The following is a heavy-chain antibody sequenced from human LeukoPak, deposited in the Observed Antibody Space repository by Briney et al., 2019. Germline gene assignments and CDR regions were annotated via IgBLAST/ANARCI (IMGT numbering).Heavy chain of an antibody. Sequence: SETLSLTCTVSGGSISSYYWSWIRQPPGKGLEWIGYIYYSGSTNYNPSLKSRVTISVGTSKNQFSLKLSSVTAADTAVYYCARGNYDILTGYYSNFDYWGQGTLVTVSS. V-gene: IGHV4-59*01. CDR2: IYYSGST. CDR1: GGSISSYY. CDR3: ARGNYDILTGYYSNFDY. D-gene: IGHD3-9*01. J-gene: IGHJ4*02.